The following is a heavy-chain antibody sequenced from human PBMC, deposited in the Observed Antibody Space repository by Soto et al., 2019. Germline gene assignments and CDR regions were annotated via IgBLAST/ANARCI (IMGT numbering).Heavy chain of an antibody. CDR2: IYKSVTT. Sequence: PSETLSLTCAVSGYSISSGYYWGWIRQPPGKGLEWIGSIYKSVTTYYNPSFESRVAISLDTSKSQFSLNVTSVTAADTAVYFCARGRYCLTGRCFPNWFDSWGQGTLVTVPS. D-gene: IGHD2-15*01. J-gene: IGHJ5*01. CDR1: GYSISSGYY. CDR3: ARGRYCLTGRCFPNWFDS. V-gene: IGHV4-38-2*01.